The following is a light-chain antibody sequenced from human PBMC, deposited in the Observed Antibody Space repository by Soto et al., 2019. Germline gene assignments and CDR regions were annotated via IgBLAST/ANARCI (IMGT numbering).Light chain of an antibody. V-gene: IGLV2-14*01. J-gene: IGLJ2*01. CDR3: SSYTSKSILI. CDR2: EVR. Sequence: QSALTQPASVSGSPGQSITISCAGTMRDVGAYNLVSWYQQHPGRAPQLIIYEVRNRPSGISFRFSGSKSGNTASLTISGLQAEDEADYYCSSYTSKSILIFGGGTKVTGL. CDR1: MRDVGAYNL.